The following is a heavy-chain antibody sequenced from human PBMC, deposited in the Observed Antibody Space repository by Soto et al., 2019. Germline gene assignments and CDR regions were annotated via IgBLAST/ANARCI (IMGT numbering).Heavy chain of an antibody. V-gene: IGHV4-30-4*01. J-gene: IGHJ4*02. Sequence: QVQLQESGPGLVKPSQTLFLTCIVSGASLSSGDYYWSWIRQPPGKGLEWIAFIYYNGNNFYNPSLKRRVTIAIDTSNNQFSLTVRSVTAADTAVYYCARERRGGDSNGGVDYWGQGTLVSVPS. CDR3: ARERRGGDSNGGVDY. D-gene: IGHD2-21*02. CDR2: IYYNGNN. CDR1: GASLSSGDYY.